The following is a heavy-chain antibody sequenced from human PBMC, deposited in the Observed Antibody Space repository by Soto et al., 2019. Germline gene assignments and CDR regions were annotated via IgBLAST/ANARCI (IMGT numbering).Heavy chain of an antibody. CDR1: GFTFSSYA. CDR3: GRCTSTSCHLGSDY. J-gene: IGHJ4*02. Sequence: QVLLVDSGGGVVQPGRSLRLSCAASGFTFSSYAMNWVRQAPGKGLEWLALISYDGSNKYYADSVRGRFTISRDSSTNTLFLQMNSLTAADTAVYYCGRCTSTSCHLGSDYWGQGTLVTVSS. V-gene: IGHV3-30-3*01. D-gene: IGHD2-2*01. CDR2: ISYDGSNK.